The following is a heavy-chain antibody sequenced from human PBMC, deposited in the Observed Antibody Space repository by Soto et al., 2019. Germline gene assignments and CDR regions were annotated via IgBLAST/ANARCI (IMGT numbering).Heavy chain of an antibody. D-gene: IGHD2-2*01. Sequence: VQLVQSGAEVKKPGASVKVSCKASGGTFSSYAISWVRQAPGQGLEGMGGIIPMIGTANYAQKVQGRVTITTDKSTTTAYMELSSLRSEDTAVYYCARAPIVVVPGALDYSYDMDVWSQGTTVTVSS. J-gene: IGHJ6*02. CDR3: ARAPIVVVPGALDYSYDMDV. V-gene: IGHV1-69*06. CDR2: IIPMIGTA. CDR1: GGTFSSYA.